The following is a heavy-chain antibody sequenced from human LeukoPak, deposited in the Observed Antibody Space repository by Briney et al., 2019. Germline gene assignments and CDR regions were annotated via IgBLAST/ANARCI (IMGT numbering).Heavy chain of an antibody. CDR2: IYYSGST. CDR1: GGSISSSSYY. D-gene: IGHD1-26*01. Sequence: PSETLSLTCTVSGGSISSSSYYWGWIRQPPGKGLEWIGSIYYSGSTYYNPSLKSRVTISVDTSKNQFSLKLSSVTAADTAVYYCASLIVGGTRTLSAFDYWGQGTLVTVSS. J-gene: IGHJ4*02. CDR3: ASLIVGGTRTLSAFDY. V-gene: IGHV4-39*01.